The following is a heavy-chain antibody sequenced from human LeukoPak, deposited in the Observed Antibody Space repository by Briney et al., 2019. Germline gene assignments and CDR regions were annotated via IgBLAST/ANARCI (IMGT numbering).Heavy chain of an antibody. Sequence: SETLSLICTVSGGSVSTYYWSWIRQPPGKGLEWIGYIYYSGSTNYNPSLKSRVTMSVDTSKNQFSLKLSSVTAADTAVYYCAGRPYYSDSSACDYWGQGTLVTVSS. D-gene: IGHD3-22*01. CDR3: AGRPYYSDSSACDY. V-gene: IGHV4-59*02. J-gene: IGHJ4*02. CDR1: GGSVSTYY. CDR2: IYYSGST.